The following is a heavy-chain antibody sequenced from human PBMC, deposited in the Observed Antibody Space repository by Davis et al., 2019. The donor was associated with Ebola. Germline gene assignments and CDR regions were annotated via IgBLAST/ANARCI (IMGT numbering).Heavy chain of an antibody. CDR2: INHSGST. J-gene: IGHJ4*02. D-gene: IGHD6-6*01. Sequence: PSETLSLTCAVYGGSFSGYYWSWIRQPPGKGLEWIGEINHSGSTNYNPSLKSRVTISVDTSKNQFSLKLNSVTAADTAVYYCARAVAARPSGIGYWGQGTLVTVSS. CDR1: GGSFSGYY. V-gene: IGHV4-34*01. CDR3: ARAVAARPSGIGY.